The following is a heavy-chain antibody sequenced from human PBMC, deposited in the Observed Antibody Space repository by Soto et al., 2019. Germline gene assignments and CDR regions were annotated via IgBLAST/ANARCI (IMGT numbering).Heavy chain of an antibody. J-gene: IGHJ6*02. CDR2: ISGSGGST. CDR1: GFTFSSYV. Sequence: EVQLLESGGGLVQPGGSLRLSCAASGFTFSSYVMSWVRQAPGTGLEWVSAISGSGGSTYYADSVKGRFTISRDNSKNTLYLQMNSLRAEYTAVYYCVTWGSWAGMDVWGQGTTVTVSS. D-gene: IGHD7-27*01. V-gene: IGHV3-23*01. CDR3: VTWGSWAGMDV.